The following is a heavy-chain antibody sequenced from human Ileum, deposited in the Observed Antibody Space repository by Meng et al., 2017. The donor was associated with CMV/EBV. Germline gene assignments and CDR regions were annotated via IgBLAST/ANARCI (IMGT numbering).Heavy chain of an antibody. D-gene: IGHD2-8*02. CDR1: GFTFSSFA. V-gene: IGHV3-23*03. Sequence: GASLKISCAASGFTFSSFAMSWVRQAPGRGLEWVSIISGGGTYYADSVKCRFTIARDNSKNTLYLQMNSLRAEDTALYYCVKGLTVFEYWGQGTLVTVSS. J-gene: IGHJ4*02. CDR3: VKGLTVFEY. CDR2: ISGGGT.